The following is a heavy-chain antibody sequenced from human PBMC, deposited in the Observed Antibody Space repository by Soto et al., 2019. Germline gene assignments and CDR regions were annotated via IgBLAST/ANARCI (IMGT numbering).Heavy chain of an antibody. J-gene: IGHJ4*02. CDR1: GDAFTSLS. CDR2: IDAGNGNT. CDR3: ARGGDCGGDCHSFDY. D-gene: IGHD2-21*02. V-gene: IGHV1-3*01. Sequence: APGELTSKAAGDAFTSLSRHSMHHSHRQRPEWVGWIDAGNGNTVYSQKSQGRVTITRDTAASTVYMELSSLRSEDTSVYYCARGGDCGGDCHSFDYWGQGALDTVSS.